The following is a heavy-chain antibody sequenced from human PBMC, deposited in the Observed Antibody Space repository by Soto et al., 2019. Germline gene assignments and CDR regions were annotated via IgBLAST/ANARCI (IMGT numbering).Heavy chain of an antibody. Sequence: GGSLRLSCAASGFTFNDYYMSWIRQGPGEGLEWISYISTSGSYTNYADPVKGRFTISRDNAKKSLYLQMNGLRAEDTAVYYCARDQDRNGDYNMFDYWGQGTLVTVSS. CDR3: ARDQDRNGDYNMFDY. CDR1: GFTFNDYY. V-gene: IGHV3-11*06. CDR2: ISTSGSYT. D-gene: IGHD3-22*01. J-gene: IGHJ4*02.